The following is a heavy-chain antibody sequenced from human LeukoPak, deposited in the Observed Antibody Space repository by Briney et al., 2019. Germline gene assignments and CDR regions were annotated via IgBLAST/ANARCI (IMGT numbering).Heavy chain of an antibody. J-gene: IGHJ3*02. D-gene: IGHD5-24*01. V-gene: IGHV4-59*01. Sequence: PSETLSLTCTVSGGSISSYYWSWIRQPPGKGLEWIGYIYYSGSTNYNPSLKSRVTKSVDTSKNQFSLKLSSVTAADTAVYYCARGLLDAYTHQAAFDIWGQGTMVTVSS. CDR1: GGSISSYY. CDR2: IYYSGST. CDR3: ARGLLDAYTHQAAFDI.